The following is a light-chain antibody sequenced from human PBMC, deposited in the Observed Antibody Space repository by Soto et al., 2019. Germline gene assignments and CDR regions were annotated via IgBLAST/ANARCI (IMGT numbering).Light chain of an antibody. Sequence: QSALTQPASVSGSPGQSITISCTGTSSDVGSYNLVSCYQQHPGKAPKLMIYEDNKRPSGVSNRFSVSKSGYTASLTISGLQAEDEADYYCCSYARTSTYVFGSGTKLTVL. V-gene: IGLV2-23*01. J-gene: IGLJ1*01. CDR3: CSYARTSTYV. CDR1: SSDVGSYNL. CDR2: EDN.